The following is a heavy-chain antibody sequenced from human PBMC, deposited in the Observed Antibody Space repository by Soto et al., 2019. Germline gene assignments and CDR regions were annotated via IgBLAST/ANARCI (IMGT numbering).Heavy chain of an antibody. CDR1: GGSISSYY. D-gene: IGHD3-3*01. CDR3: AREGIYDFWSGYPSNYMDV. V-gene: IGHV4-59*12. CDR2: IYYSGST. Sequence: SETLSLTCTVSGGSISSYYWSWIRQPPGKGLEWIGYIYYSGSTNYNPSLKSRVTISVDTSKNQFSLKLSSVTAADTAAYYCAREGIYDFWSGYPSNYMDVWGKGTTVTVSS. J-gene: IGHJ6*03.